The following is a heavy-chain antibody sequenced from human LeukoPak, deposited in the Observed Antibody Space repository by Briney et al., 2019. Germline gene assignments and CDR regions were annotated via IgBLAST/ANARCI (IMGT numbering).Heavy chain of an antibody. V-gene: IGHV3-23*01. CDR3: AKYPYYDSSGYYPCYFDY. J-gene: IGHJ4*02. CDR1: GFTFSSYA. Sequence: QPGPSLRLSCAASGFTFSSYAMRWVRQAPGKGLEWVSAISCSGGSTYYADSVKGRFTIYRDNSKNTLYLQMNSLRAEDTALYYCAKYPYYDSSGYYPCYFDYWGQGTLVTVSS. D-gene: IGHD3-22*01. CDR2: ISCSGGST.